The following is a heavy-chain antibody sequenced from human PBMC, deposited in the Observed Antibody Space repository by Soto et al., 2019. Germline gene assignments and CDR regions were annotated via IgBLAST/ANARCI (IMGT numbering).Heavy chain of an antibody. CDR3: ARVAYSSSSYFDY. CDR2: IYYSGST. J-gene: IGHJ4*02. V-gene: IGHV4-61*01. CDR1: GGSVSSGSYY. D-gene: IGHD6-6*01. Sequence: PWETLSLTCTVSGGSVSSGSYYWSWIRQPPGKGLEWIGYIYYSGSTNYNPSLKSRVTISVDTSKNQFSLRLSSVTAADTAVYYCARVAYSSSSYFDYWGQGTLVTVSS.